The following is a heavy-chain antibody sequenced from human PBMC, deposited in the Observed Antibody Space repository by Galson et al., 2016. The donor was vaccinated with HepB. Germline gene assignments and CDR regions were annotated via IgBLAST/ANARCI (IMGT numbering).Heavy chain of an antibody. V-gene: IGHV4-30-2*01. CDR2: IYYSVKT. CDR1: GDSIGSGGYS. D-gene: IGHD4-23*01. J-gene: IGHJ4*02. CDR3: ASGMTSVAIHGFDY. Sequence: TLSLTCIVSGDSIGSGGYSWSWIRQPPGRGLEWIGYIYYSVKTSYSPSLNSRATISVDRSKNLYSLQLTSVTAADTAVYYCASGMTSVAIHGFDYWGQGILVTVSS.